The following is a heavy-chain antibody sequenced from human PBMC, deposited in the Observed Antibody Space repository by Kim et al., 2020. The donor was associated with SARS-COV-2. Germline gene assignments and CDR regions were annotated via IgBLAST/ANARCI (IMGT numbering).Heavy chain of an antibody. D-gene: IGHD2-21*02. V-gene: IGHV1-3*04. CDR2: INTANGNT. Sequence: ASVKVSCKASGFSFTSNGIHWVRQAPGQRLEWMGWINTANGNTRYSQGFQGRVTFTRDTSASTAYMDLSSLRSQDTAVYYCASGVCRCAGDDCAKACAFDVWGQGTMVIVS. CDR1: GFSFTSNG. J-gene: IGHJ3*01. CDR3: ASGVCRCAGDDCAKACAFDV.